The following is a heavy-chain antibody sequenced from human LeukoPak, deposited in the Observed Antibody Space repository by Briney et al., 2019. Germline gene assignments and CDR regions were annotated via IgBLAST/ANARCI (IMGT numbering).Heavy chain of an antibody. CDR1: GAPISNYY. Sequence: PSQTLSLTCTVSGAPISNYYWTWIRQPPGKGLEWIGYIYYTGNTNYKPSLKSRVTISVDTSTNQFSLRLRSVTAADTAVYYCARGRVAYSAYYFDYWGRGTLVTVSS. V-gene: IGHV4-59*01. CDR3: ARGRVAYSAYYFDY. CDR2: IYYTGNT. J-gene: IGHJ4*02. D-gene: IGHD2-15*01.